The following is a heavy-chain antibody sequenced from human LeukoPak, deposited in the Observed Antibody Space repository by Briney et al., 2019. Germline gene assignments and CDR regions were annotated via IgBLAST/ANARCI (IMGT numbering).Heavy chain of an antibody. J-gene: IGHJ4*02. CDR1: GVTVSSTY. CDR2: IYSGGST. D-gene: IGHD4-17*01. Sequence: GGSLRLSCAVSGVTVSSTYMSWVRQAPGRGLEWVSVIYSGGSTFYADSVKGRFTIARDNSKNTLYLQMNSLRAEDTAVYYCARDARVGDPLDYWGQGTLVTVSS. CDR3: ARDARVGDPLDY. V-gene: IGHV3-66*01.